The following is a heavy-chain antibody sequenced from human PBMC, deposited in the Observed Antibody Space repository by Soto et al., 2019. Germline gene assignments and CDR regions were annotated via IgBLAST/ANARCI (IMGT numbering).Heavy chain of an antibody. CDR3: AREARSGMTRAFDY. V-gene: IGHV1-69*01. Sequence: QVQLVQSGAEVKKPGSSVKVSCKASGGTFSSYAISWVRQAPGQGLEWMGGLIPIFGTANYAQKFQGRVTIPAAESTSTAYMELSSLRSEDTAVYYCAREARSGMTRAFDYWGQGTLVTVSS. CDR1: GGTFSSYA. J-gene: IGHJ4*02. CDR2: LIPIFGTA. D-gene: IGHD1-20*01.